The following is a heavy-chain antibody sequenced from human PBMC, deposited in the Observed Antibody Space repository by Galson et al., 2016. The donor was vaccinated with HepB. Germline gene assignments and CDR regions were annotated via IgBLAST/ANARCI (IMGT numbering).Heavy chain of an antibody. V-gene: IGHV3-53*05. J-gene: IGHJ4*02. CDR1: GFSVSINY. CDR3: AKDRISSGYYLPFDY. Sequence: SLRLSCAVSGFSVSINYMSWVRQAPGKGLEWVSVMYSGGGTSYADSVKGRFTISSDNSKNTLYLQMNSLRAEDTAVYYCAKDRISSGYYLPFDYWGQGTLVTVSS. CDR2: MYSGGGT. D-gene: IGHD3-22*01.